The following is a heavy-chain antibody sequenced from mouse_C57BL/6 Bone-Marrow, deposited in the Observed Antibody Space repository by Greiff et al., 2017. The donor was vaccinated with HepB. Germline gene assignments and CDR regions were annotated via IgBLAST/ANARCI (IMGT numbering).Heavy chain of an antibody. CDR1: GFTFSSYS. CDR3: TRDVGFFSYCAMDY. V-gene: IGHV5-9-1*02. J-gene: IGHJ4*01. Sequence: EVQLMESGAGLVKPGGSLKLSCAASGFTFSSYSMPWVRQTPEKGLEWVGYISSGGVYSYYNDTVKGRFTITRDNARSTLYLQMSSLKSEDTAMYYCTRDVGFFSYCAMDYWGQGTTVTVSS. CDR2: ISSGGVYS.